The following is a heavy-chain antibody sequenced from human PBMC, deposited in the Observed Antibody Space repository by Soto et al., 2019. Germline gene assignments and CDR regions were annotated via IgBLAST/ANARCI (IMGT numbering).Heavy chain of an antibody. CDR1: GGTFSSYT. J-gene: IGHJ6*02. CDR3: ARGVSGYDPYYYYGMAV. CDR2: IIPILGIA. Sequence: QVQLVQSGAEVKKPGSSVKVSCKASGGTFSSYTISWVRQAPGQGLEWMGRIIPILGIANYAQKFQGRGTITADKSXSXXYMELSSQRSEDTAVYCCARGVSGYDPYYYYGMAVWGQGTTVTVSS. V-gene: IGHV1-69*02. D-gene: IGHD5-12*01.